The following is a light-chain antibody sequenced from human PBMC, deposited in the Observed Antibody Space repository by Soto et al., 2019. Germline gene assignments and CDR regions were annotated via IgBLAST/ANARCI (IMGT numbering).Light chain of an antibody. CDR2: GAS. CDR1: QNIRTN. Sequence: DIVMTQSPATLSVSQGERATLSCRASQNIRTNLAWYQRKPGQAPRLLIYGASTGATGVPARFSGSGSGTEFTLTISSLQSEDFAAYYCQQYNNWPRTFGQGTKVDIK. CDR3: QQYNNWPRT. J-gene: IGKJ1*01. V-gene: IGKV3-15*01.